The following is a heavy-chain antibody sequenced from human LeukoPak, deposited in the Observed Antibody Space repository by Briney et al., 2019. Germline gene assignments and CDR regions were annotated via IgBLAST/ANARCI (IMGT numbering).Heavy chain of an antibody. CDR1: GFTFSSHA. CDR3: ARGGSGSYYYYFYYMDV. CDR2: ISYDGSNK. D-gene: IGHD3-10*01. Sequence: GRSLRLSCVASGFTFSSHAIHWVRQAPGKGLEWVSIISYDGSNKYYADSVKGRFTIPRDNSKNTVYLQINSLSTEDTAVYYCARGGSGSYYYYFYYMDVWGKGTTVTVSS. V-gene: IGHV3-30*01. J-gene: IGHJ6*03.